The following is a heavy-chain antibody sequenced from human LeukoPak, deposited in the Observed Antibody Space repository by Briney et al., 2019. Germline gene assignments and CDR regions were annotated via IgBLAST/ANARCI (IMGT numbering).Heavy chain of an antibody. CDR2: ITGNGRST. Sequence: GGSLRLSCAASGFTFNSYAMGWVRQTPGKGLEWVSGITGNGRSTYYADSVKGRFTISRDNSKNTLYPQVNSLRAEDTAAYFCAKSGTMGATRFDWYFDLWGRGTQVIVSS. D-gene: IGHD1-26*01. CDR1: GFTFNSYA. V-gene: IGHV3-23*01. J-gene: IGHJ2*01. CDR3: AKSGTMGATRFDWYFDL.